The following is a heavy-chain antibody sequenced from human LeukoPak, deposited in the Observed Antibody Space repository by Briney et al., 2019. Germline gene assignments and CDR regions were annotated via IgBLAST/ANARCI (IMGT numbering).Heavy chain of an antibody. CDR2: INHSGST. J-gene: IGHJ6*02. V-gene: IGHV4-34*01. CDR1: GGSFSGYY. Sequence: PSETLSLTCAVYGGSFSGYYWIWIRQPPGKGLEWIGDINHSGSTNYNPSLKSRVTISVDTSKNQFSLKLSSVTAADTAVYYCARGGWLVRDYYYYGMDVWGQGTTVTVSS. D-gene: IGHD6-19*01. CDR3: ARGGWLVRDYYYYGMDV.